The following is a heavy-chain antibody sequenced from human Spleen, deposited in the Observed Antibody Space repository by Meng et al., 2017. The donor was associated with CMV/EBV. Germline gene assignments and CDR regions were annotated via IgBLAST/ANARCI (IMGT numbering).Heavy chain of an antibody. V-gene: IGHV3-30*02. D-gene: IGHD3-3*01. Sequence: GGSLRLSCAASGFTFSSYGMHWVRQAPGKGLEWVAFVRYDGSNQNYADSVRGRFTISRDNFKNSVYLQMTSLRAEDTAVYYCALSLRWELYFDLWSGFHGMDVWGQGATVTVSS. CDR2: VRYDGSNQ. J-gene: IGHJ6*02. CDR1: GFTFSSYG. CDR3: ALSLRWELYFDLWSGFHGMDV.